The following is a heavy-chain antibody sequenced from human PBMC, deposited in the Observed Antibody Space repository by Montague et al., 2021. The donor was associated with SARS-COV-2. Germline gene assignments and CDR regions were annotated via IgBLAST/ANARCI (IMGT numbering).Heavy chain of an antibody. Sequence: SETLSLTCAVSGVSITSTNWWSLVRQPPGKGLEWIGEISYGGIATYNPSLKSRATISMDRSRNIFSLKLSSVTAADTAIYYCAGKVLTVPADYWGQGTLVTVS. CDR2: ISYGGIA. J-gene: IGHJ4*02. CDR1: GVSITSTNW. CDR3: AGKVLTVPADY. D-gene: IGHD4-11*01. V-gene: IGHV4-4*02.